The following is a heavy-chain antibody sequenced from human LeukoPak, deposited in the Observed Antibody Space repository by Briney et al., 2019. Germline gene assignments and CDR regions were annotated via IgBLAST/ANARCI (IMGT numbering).Heavy chain of an antibody. CDR1: GLTFSDYS. V-gene: IGHV3-21*01. CDR3: ARLLIVVEPTAPFSTYYYVDV. CDR2: ISSRSNYI. J-gene: IGHJ6*03. Sequence: KPGGSLRLSCTASGLTFSDYSMNWVRQAPGQGLEWVSAISSRSNYIHYADSVKGRFTISRDNAENSLYLQMNSLRAEDTAVYYCARLLIVVEPTAPFSTYYYVDVRGKGTTVTVSS. D-gene: IGHD2-2*01.